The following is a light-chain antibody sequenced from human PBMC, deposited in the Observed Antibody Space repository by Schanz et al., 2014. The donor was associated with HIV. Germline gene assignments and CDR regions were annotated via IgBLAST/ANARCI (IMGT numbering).Light chain of an antibody. CDR2: DAS. V-gene: IGKV3D-15*01. CDR3: HQYNDWPGT. CDR1: QSVSSD. J-gene: IGKJ2*01. Sequence: EIVLTQSPGTLSLSPGERATLSCRASQSVSSDYFAWYQQKSGQAPRLLIYDASNRATGIPARFSGSGSGTDFTLTISSLQSEDFAIYYCHQYNDWPGTFGQGTSLEI.